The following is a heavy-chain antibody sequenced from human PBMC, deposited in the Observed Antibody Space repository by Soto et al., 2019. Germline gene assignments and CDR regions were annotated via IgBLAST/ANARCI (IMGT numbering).Heavy chain of an antibody. Sequence: EVQLVESGGGLVQPGGSLRLSCAASGFTFGSYWMSWVRQVPGKGLEGLGTIKRDSTEKQNVASVKGRFTMSRDNAPNSIDLQMDSLRAEDTAVYYSARYSGYGSGGSGNHYLDYWGHGTLVSVSS. CDR2: IKRDSTEK. V-gene: IGHV3-7*01. CDR3: ARYSGYGSGGSGNHYLDY. J-gene: IGHJ4*01. CDR1: GFTFGSYW. D-gene: IGHD3-10*01.